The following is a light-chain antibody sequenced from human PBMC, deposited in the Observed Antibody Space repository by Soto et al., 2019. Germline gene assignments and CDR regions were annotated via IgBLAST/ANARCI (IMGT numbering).Light chain of an antibody. V-gene: IGKV3-15*01. J-gene: IGKJ5*01. CDR3: QYYGS. CDR1: QSVSSN. Sequence: EIVMTQSPAPLSVSPGERATLSCRASQSVSSNLAWYQQKPGQAPRLLIYGASTRATGIPARFSGSGSGTDFTLTISRLEPEDFAVYYCQYYGSFGQGTRLEIK. CDR2: GAS.